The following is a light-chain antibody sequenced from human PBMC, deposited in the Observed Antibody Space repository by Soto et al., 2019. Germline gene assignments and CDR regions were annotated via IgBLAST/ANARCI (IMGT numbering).Light chain of an antibody. CDR1: SSDVGDYKY. CDR3: NSCTDTTSLI. CDR2: EGS. Sequence: QSALTQPASVSGSPGQSITISCTGTSSDVGDYKYVSWYQQHPGKAPKLIIYEGSNRPSGISNRFSGSKSGNTASLTISGLQAEDEADYYCNSCTDTTSLIFGGGTKLTVL. J-gene: IGLJ2*01. V-gene: IGLV2-14*01.